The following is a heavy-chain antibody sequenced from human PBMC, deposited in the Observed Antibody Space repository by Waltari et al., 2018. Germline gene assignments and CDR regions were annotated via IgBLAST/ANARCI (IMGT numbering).Heavy chain of an antibody. V-gene: IGHV4-34*01. D-gene: IGHD5-12*01. CDR3: ARGRDFIVATASFDY. J-gene: IGHJ4*02. CDR2: INHSGST. Sequence: QVQLQQWGAGLLKPSETLSLTCAVYGGSFSGYYWSWIRQPPGKGLEWIGEINHSGSTNYNPSLKSRVTISVDTAKNQFSLELSSVTAADTAVYYGARGRDFIVATASFDYWGQGTLVTVSS. CDR1: GGSFSGYY.